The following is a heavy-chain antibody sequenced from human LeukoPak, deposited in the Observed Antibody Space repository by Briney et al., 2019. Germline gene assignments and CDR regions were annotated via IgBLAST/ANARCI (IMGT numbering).Heavy chain of an antibody. Sequence: GGSLRLSCAASGFTFSNYWMHWVRQAPGKGLVWVSRINSDGSSTSYADSVKGRFTISRDNAKNTLFLQMNSLRVEDTAPYYCAKSVAIYFYYGLDVWGQGTTVTVSS. J-gene: IGHJ6*02. CDR3: AKSVAIYFYYGLDV. CDR1: GFTFSNYW. D-gene: IGHD3-3*01. CDR2: INSDGSST. V-gene: IGHV3-74*01.